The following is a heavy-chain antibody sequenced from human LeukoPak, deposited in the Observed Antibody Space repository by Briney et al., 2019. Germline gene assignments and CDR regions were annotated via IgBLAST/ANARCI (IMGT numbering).Heavy chain of an antibody. V-gene: IGHV4-34*01. D-gene: IGHD3-10*01. CDR3: ARHPTYYGSGSYYFDY. J-gene: IGHJ4*02. CDR1: SGSFSGYY. CDR2: INHSGST. Sequence: SETLSLTCAVYSGSFSGYYWSWIRQAPGKGLEWIGEINHSGSTNYNPSLKSRVTISVDTSKNQFSLKLSSVTAADTAVYYCARHPTYYGSGSYYFDYWGQGTLVTVSS.